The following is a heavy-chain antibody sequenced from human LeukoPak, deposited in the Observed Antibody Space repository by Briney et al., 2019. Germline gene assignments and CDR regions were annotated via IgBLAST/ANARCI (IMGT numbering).Heavy chain of an antibody. CDR1: GYTFTSYY. CDR3: ARGLAVARGDDY. V-gene: IGHV1-2*02. CDR2: INPNSGGT. J-gene: IGHJ4*02. Sequence: ASVKVSCKASGYTFTSYYMHWVRQAPGQGFEWMGIINPNSGGTNYAQKFQGRVTMTRDTSISTAYMELSRLRSDDTAVYYCARGLAVARGDDYWGQGTLVTVSS. D-gene: IGHD4-17*01.